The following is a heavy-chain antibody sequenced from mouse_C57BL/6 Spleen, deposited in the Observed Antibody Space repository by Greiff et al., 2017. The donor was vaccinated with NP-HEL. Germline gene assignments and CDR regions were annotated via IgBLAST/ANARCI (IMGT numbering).Heavy chain of an antibody. J-gene: IGHJ4*01. V-gene: IGHV1-81*01. CDR3: ARRDYYGSSYEAMDY. Sequence: QVQLKQSGAELARPGASVKLSCKASGYTFTSYGISWVKQRTGKGLEWSGERDARRGNTYYNEKFKGKATLTADKSSSTAYMELRSLTSEDSAVYFCARRDYYGSSYEAMDYWGQGTSVTVSS. CDR1: GYTFTSYG. D-gene: IGHD1-1*01. CDR2: RDARRGNT.